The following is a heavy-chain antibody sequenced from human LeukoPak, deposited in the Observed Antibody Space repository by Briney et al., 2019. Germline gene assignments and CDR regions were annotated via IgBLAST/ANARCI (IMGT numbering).Heavy chain of an antibody. CDR2: IIPILGIA. D-gene: IGHD3-22*01. CDR3: ARFRLDSSGSSYGMDV. V-gene: IGHV1-69*04. CDR1: GGTFSSYA. J-gene: IGHJ6*02. Sequence: GSSVKVSCKASGGTFSSYAISWVRQAPGQGLEWMGRIIPILGIANYAQKFQGRVTMTRDTSTSTVYMELRSLRSDDTAVYYCARFRLDSSGSSYGMDVWGQGTTVTVSS.